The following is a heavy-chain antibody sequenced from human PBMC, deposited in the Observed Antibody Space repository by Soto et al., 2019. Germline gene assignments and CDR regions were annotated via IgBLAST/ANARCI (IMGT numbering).Heavy chain of an antibody. V-gene: IGHV4-31*11. CDR3: ARSPGIGNDGNGTRGRNIDY. D-gene: IGHD3-22*01. Sequence: SGTQSLTSAVSGGSLGSGGYYWPWNRQHPGKGVEWIWYIYYSGSTYYNPSLKSRVTISVDTSKNQFSLRLNSVTAADTAVYYCARSPGIGNDGNGTRGRNIDYSGQGTLVTV. CDR2: IYYSGST. J-gene: IGHJ4*02. CDR1: GGSLGSGGYY.